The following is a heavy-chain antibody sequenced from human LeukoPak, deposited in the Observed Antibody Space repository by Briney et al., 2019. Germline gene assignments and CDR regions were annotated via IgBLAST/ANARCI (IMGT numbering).Heavy chain of an antibody. J-gene: IGHJ5*02. CDR1: GGTFSRYA. Sequence: SVKVSYKPSGGTFSRYAISGVRQAPGQGLEGMGRIIPILGIANYAQKFQGRVTITADKSTSTAYMELSSLRSEDTAVYYCARSGFGSDRYNWFDPWGQGTLVTVSS. CDR3: ARSGFGSDRYNWFDP. V-gene: IGHV1-69*04. D-gene: IGHD3-9*01. CDR2: IIPILGIA.